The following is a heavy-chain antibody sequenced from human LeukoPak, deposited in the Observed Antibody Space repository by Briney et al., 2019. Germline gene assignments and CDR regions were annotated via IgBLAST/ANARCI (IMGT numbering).Heavy chain of an antibody. V-gene: IGHV1-46*01. D-gene: IGHD4-17*01. Sequence: ASVKVSCKASGYTFTSYGISWVRQAPGQGLEWMGIINPSGGSTSYAQKFQGRVTMTRDMSTSTVYMELSSLRSDDTAVYYCARGLTSYDYGDYFPPKTKLGRNYYYYMDVWGKGTTVTVSS. CDR3: ARGLTSYDYGDYFPPKTKLGRNYYYYMDV. CDR1: GYTFTSYG. CDR2: INPSGGST. J-gene: IGHJ6*03.